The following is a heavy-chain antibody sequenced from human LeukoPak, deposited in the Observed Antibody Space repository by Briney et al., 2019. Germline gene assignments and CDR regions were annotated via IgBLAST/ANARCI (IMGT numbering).Heavy chain of an antibody. CDR2: IYYSGST. Sequence: SETLSLTCTVSGDSISNYYWNWIRQPPGKGLEWIGYIYYSGSTNYNPSLKSRVTISVDTSKNQFSLKLSSVTAADTAVYYCARVNSYYDSSGDAFDIWGQGTMVTVSS. V-gene: IGHV4-59*01. CDR1: GDSISNYY. J-gene: IGHJ3*02. CDR3: ARVNSYYDSSGDAFDI. D-gene: IGHD3-22*01.